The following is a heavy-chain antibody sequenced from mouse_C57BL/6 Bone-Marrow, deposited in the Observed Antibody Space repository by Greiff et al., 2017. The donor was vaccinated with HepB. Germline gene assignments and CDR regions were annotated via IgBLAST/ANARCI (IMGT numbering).Heavy chain of an antibody. D-gene: IGHD4-1*01. CDR2: ISDGGSYT. Sequence: EVQLVESGGGLVKPGGSLKLSCAASGFTFSSYAMSWVRQTPEKRLEWVATISDGGSYTYYPDNVKGRFTISRDNAKNNLYLQMSHLKSEDTAMYYCAREGPLTGTRSDYWGQGTTLTVSS. V-gene: IGHV5-4*01. CDR1: GFTFSSYA. J-gene: IGHJ2*01. CDR3: AREGPLTGTRSDY.